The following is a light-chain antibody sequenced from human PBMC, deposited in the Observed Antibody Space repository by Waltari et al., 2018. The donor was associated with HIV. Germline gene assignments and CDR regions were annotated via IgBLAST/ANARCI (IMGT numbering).Light chain of an antibody. CDR1: QSIGDK. V-gene: IGKV3-15*01. CDR2: AAS. J-gene: IGKJ4*02. Sequence: ETVMTQSPATLSVSPGERATLSFTASQSIGDKLAWYQQKPGQTPRLLIYAASTGATSIPARFSGSGSGTQFTLTISNLQSEDFAVYYCQQYKNWPPLTFGRGTKVEIK. CDR3: QQYKNWPPLT.